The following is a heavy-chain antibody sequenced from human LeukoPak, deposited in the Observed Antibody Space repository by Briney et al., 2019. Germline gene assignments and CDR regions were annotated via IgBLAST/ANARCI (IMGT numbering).Heavy chain of an antibody. CDR1: GGTFSSYA. V-gene: IGHV1-69*04. CDR3: ARVQNGGLFDY. Sequence: SVKVPCKASGGTFSSYAISWVRQAPGQGLEWMGRIIPILGIANYAQKFQGRVTITADKSTSTAYMELSSLRSEDTAVYYCARVQNGGLFDYWGQGTLVTVSS. D-gene: IGHD1-1*01. CDR2: IIPILGIA. J-gene: IGHJ4*02.